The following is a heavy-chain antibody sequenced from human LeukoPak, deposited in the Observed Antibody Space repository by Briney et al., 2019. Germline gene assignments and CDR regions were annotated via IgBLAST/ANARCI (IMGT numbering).Heavy chain of an antibody. D-gene: IGHD6-19*01. V-gene: IGHV3-33*01. CDR1: GFPFSSYG. Sequence: PGGSLRLSCAASGFPFSSYGMHWVRQAPGKGLEWVARLVYDARSDYANSVKGRFSISRDDSKSTLFLDMSNLRVEDTALYYCARDLSAAFDFWGQGALVTVSS. CDR2: LVYDARS. J-gene: IGHJ4*02. CDR3: ARDLSAAFDF.